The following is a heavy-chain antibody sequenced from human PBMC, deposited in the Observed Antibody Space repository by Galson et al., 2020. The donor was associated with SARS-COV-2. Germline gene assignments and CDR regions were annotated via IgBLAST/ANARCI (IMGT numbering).Heavy chain of an antibody. CDR3: ARASDYDSGGEYFDE. V-gene: IGHV3-33*01. D-gene: IGHD3-22*01. J-gene: IGHJ1*01. CDR2: IWHDGTNA. Sequence: QNGESLKISCAASGITFRSFGMHWVRQAPGKGLEWVAVIWHDGTNAYYADSVKGRFTISRDNSKNTLYLEMNSLGAEDTALYYCARASDYDSGGEYFDEWGQGTLVTVSS. CDR1: GITFRSFG.